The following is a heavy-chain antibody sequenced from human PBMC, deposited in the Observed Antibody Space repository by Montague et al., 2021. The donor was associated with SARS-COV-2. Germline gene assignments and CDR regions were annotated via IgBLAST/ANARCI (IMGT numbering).Heavy chain of an antibody. J-gene: IGHJ6*02. CDR1: GSSFSGYY. D-gene: IGHD3-10*01. CDR3: ASGEFFYYGSGNYYRSALDD. Sequence: SETLSLTCHVYGSSFSGYYWSWVRQSPGKGLEWIGEVIHSGTTXXXPSXXXRVTISIDSSNDRFSLRLTSLTAADTGVYYCASGEFFYYGSGNYYRSALDDWGQGTTVTVSS. V-gene: IGHV4-34*12. CDR2: VIHSGTT.